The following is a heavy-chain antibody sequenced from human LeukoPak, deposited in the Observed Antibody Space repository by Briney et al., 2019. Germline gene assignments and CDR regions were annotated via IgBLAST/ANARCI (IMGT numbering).Heavy chain of an antibody. CDR1: GYSITSGYY. V-gene: IGHV4-38-2*02. CDR2: IYHSGST. CDR3: VRTTVVPAAIRSVVVSWFDP. J-gene: IGHJ5*02. Sequence: SETLSLTCTVSGYSITSGYYWGWIRQPPGKGLEWIGSIYHSGSTFYNPSLKSRVTISVDTSENQFSLKLSSVTAADTAVYYCVRTTVVPAAIRSVVVSWFDPWGQGTLVTVSS. D-gene: IGHD2-2*02.